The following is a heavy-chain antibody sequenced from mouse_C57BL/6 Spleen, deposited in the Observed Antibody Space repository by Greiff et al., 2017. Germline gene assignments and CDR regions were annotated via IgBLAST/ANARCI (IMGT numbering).Heavy chain of an antibody. J-gene: IGHJ4*01. D-gene: IGHD2-1*01. CDR2: ISHGGGST. CDR3: ARSLGNHCAMDY. CDR1: GFTFSDYY. V-gene: IGHV5-12*01. Sequence: EVQLVESGGGFVQPGASLKLSCAASGFTFSDYYMYWVRQTPEKRLEWVAYISHGGGSTYYPDTVKGRITLSRDNAKNTLFLQMSRLKSEDTAMYYCARSLGNHCAMDYWGKGTSVTVSS.